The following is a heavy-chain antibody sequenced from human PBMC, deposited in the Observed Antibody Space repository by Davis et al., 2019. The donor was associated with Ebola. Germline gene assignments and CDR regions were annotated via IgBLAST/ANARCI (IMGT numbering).Heavy chain of an antibody. V-gene: IGHV3-13*01. Sequence: GESLKISCAASGFTFSSYDMHWVRQATGKGLEWVSAIGTADDTYYPGSVKGRFTISRENAKNSLYLQMNSLRAEDTAVYYCARGGYIYGLFDYWGQGTLVTVSS. CDR2: IGTADDT. CDR1: GFTFSSYD. J-gene: IGHJ4*02. D-gene: IGHD5-18*01. CDR3: ARGGYIYGLFDY.